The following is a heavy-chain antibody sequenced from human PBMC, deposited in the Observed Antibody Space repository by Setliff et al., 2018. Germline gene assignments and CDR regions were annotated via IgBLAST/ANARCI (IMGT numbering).Heavy chain of an antibody. Sequence: ASVKVSCKASGYTFTSYGITWVRQAPGQGLEWIGWISGYNGSSNHVQKLQGRVIMTTDTSTNTAYMELRSLTSDDTAVYYCARDRSRGPNYFDPWGQGTQVTVSS. V-gene: IGHV1-18*01. CDR3: ARDRSRGPNYFDP. CDR2: ISGYNGSS. D-gene: IGHD1-7*01. CDR1: GYTFTSYG. J-gene: IGHJ5*02.